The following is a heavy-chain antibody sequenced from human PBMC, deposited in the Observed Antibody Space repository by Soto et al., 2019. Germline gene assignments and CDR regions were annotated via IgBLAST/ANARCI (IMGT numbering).Heavy chain of an antibody. V-gene: IGHV3-64D*08. Sequence: PGGSLRLPCSASGFTFSSYAMHWVRQAPGKGLEYVSAISSNGGSTYYADSVKGRFTISRDNSKNTLYLQMSSLRAEDTAVYYCVSDYYDFWSDMRAFDYWGQGTLVTVSS. D-gene: IGHD3-3*01. CDR1: GFTFSSYA. CDR2: ISSNGGST. CDR3: VSDYYDFWSDMRAFDY. J-gene: IGHJ4*02.